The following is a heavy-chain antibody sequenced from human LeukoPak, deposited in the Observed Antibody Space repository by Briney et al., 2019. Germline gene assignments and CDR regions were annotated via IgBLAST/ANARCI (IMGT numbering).Heavy chain of an antibody. V-gene: IGHV3-21*01. Sequence: GGSLRLSCAASGFTFSSYSMNWVRQAPGKGLEWVSSISSSSSYIYYADSVKGRFTISRDNAKNSLYLQMNSLRAEDTAVYYCARDRDPYAQGPDHFDYWGQGTLVTVSS. D-gene: IGHD2-2*01. CDR2: ISSSSSYI. J-gene: IGHJ4*02. CDR3: ARDRDPYAQGPDHFDY. CDR1: GFTFSSYS.